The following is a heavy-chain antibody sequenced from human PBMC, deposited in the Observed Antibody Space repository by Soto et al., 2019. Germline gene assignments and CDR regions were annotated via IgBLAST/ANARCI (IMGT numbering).Heavy chain of an antibody. CDR1: GYTLTELS. D-gene: IGHD6-19*01. CDR2: FDPEDGET. V-gene: IGHV1-24*01. J-gene: IGHJ6*02. Sequence: ASVKVSCQVSGYTLTELSMHWVRQAPGKGLEWMGGFDPEDGETIYAQKLQGRVTMTTDTSTSTAYMELRSLRSDDTAVYYCARRQWLVGGYYYGMDVWGQGTTVTVSS. CDR3: ARRQWLVGGYYYGMDV.